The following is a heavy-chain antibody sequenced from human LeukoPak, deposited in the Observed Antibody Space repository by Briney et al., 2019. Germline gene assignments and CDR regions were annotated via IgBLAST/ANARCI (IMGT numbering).Heavy chain of an antibody. D-gene: IGHD3-9*01. Sequence: GGSLRLSCAASGFTFSSYWMSWVRQAPGKGLEWVANIKQDGSEKYYVDSVKGRFTISRDNAKNSLYLQMNSLRAEDTAVYYCARSTYYDILTGYGYWGQGTLVTVSS. CDR3: ARSTYYDILTGYGY. CDR2: IKQDGSEK. V-gene: IGHV3-7*01. CDR1: GFTFSSYW. J-gene: IGHJ4*02.